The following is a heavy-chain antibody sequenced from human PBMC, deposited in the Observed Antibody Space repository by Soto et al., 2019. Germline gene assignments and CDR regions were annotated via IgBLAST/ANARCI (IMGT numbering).Heavy chain of an antibody. D-gene: IGHD2-2*01. J-gene: IGHJ4*02. V-gene: IGHV1-18*01. CDR3: ARHYCGSTISCYLPDY. CDR2: ISAYNGNT. Sequence: ASVKVSCKASGYTFTSYGISWVRQAPGQGLEWMGWISAYNGNTNYAQKLQGRVTMTTDTSTSTAYMELRSLRSDDTAVYYCARHYCGSTISCYLPDYWGQGTLVTVSS. CDR1: GYTFTSYG.